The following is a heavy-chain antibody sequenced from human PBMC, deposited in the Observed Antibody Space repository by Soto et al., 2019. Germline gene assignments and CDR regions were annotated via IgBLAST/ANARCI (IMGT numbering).Heavy chain of an antibody. CDR3: ARLYCSSTSCYDDPYYGMDV. CDR2: ISAYNGNT. V-gene: IGHV1-18*01. Sequence: EASVKVSCKASGYTFTSYGISWVRQAPGQGLEWMGWISAYNGNTNYAQKLQGRVTMTTDTSTSTAYMELRSLRSDDTAVYYCARLYCSSTSCYDDPYYGMDVWGQGTTVTVSS. CDR1: GYTFTSYG. D-gene: IGHD2-2*01. J-gene: IGHJ6*02.